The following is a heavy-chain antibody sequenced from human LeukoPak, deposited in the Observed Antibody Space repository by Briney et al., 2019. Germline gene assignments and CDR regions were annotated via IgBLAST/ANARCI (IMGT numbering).Heavy chain of an antibody. V-gene: IGHV6-1*01. CDR3: ARVVVLAAAWGRGNAFDI. CDR1: GDSVSSNSAA. Sequence: SQTLSLTCAISGDSVSSNSAAWNWIRQSPSRGLEWLGRTYYRSKWYNDYAVSVKSRITINPDTSKNQFSLQLNSVTPEDTAVYYCARVVVLAAAWGRGNAFDIWGQGTMVTVSS. D-gene: IGHD6-13*01. CDR2: TYYRSKWYN. J-gene: IGHJ3*02.